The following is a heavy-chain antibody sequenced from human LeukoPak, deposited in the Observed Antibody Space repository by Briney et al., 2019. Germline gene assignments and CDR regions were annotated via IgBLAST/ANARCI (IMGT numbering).Heavy chain of an antibody. V-gene: IGHV3-30-3*01. CDR1: GFTFSSYA. Sequence: GGSLRLSCAASGFTFSSYAMHWVRQAPGKGLEWVAVISYDGSNKYYADSVKGRFTISRDNSKNTLYLQMNSLRAEDTAVYYCARGTVVITDYWGRGTLVTVSS. J-gene: IGHJ4*02. D-gene: IGHD3-22*01. CDR2: ISYDGSNK. CDR3: ARGTVVITDY.